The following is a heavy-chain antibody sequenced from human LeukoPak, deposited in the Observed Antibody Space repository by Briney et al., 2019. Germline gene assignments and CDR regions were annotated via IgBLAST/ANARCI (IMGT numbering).Heavy chain of an antibody. J-gene: IGHJ4*02. CDR3: ARDPSFRSSWLFDY. Sequence: SETLSLTCTVSGGSISSYYWSWIRQPAGKGLEWIGSIYYSGSTYYNPSLKSRVTISVDTSKNQFSLKLSSVTAADTAVYYCARDPSFRSSWLFDYWGQGTLVTVSS. CDR1: GGSISSYY. D-gene: IGHD6-13*01. V-gene: IGHV4-4*07. CDR2: IYYSGST.